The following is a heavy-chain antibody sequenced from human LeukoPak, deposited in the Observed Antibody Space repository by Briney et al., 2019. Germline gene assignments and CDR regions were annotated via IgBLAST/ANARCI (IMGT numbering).Heavy chain of an antibody. CDR2: IYYSGST. D-gene: IGHD2-8*01. CDR1: GGSISSSSYY. J-gene: IGHJ6*03. V-gene: IGHV4-39*01. Sequence: SETLSLTCTVSGGSISSSSYYWGWIRQPPGKGLEWIGSIYYSGSTYYNPSLKSRVTISVDTSKNQFSLKLSSVTAADTAVYYCASFGALMVYAIPDFHYMDVWGKGTTVTVSS. CDR3: ASFGALMVYAIPDFHYMDV.